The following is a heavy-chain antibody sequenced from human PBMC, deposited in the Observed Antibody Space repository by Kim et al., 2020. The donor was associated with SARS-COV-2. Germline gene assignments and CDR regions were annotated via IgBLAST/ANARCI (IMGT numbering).Heavy chain of an antibody. CDR3: ARDPGGVATIKGFDY. J-gene: IGHJ4*02. Sequence: QKCQGRVTSTRDTSASTAYMALGSLRSEDTAVYYCARDPGGVATIKGFDYWGQGTLVTVSS. D-gene: IGHD5-12*01. V-gene: IGHV1-3*01.